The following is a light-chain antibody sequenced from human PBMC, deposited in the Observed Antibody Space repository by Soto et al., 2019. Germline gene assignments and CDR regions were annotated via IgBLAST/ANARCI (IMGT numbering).Light chain of an antibody. CDR2: GAS. J-gene: IGKJ5*01. Sequence: EVVLTQSPATLSLSPGDRATLSCMASQNVRSFLAWYQQKPGQAPRLLICGASIRVAGTPARFSGSGSGTEFTLTISSLESEDFAVYYCQQYNNWPTITFGQGTRLEI. CDR1: QNVRSF. V-gene: IGKV3D-15*01. CDR3: QQYNNWPTIT.